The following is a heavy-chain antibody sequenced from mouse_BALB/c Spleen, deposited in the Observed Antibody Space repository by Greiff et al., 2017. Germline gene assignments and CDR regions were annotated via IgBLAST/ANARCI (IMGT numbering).Heavy chain of an antibody. CDR2: IWTGGGT. CDR3: VRDDGYPLAY. D-gene: IGHD2-3*01. Sequence: VQLQESGPGLVAPSQSLSITCTVSGFSLTSYDISWIRQPPGKGLEWLGVIWTGGGTNYNSAFMSRLSISKDNSKSQVFLKMNSLQTDDTAIYYCVRDDGYPLAYWGQGTLVTVSA. CDR1: GFSLTSYD. V-gene: IGHV2-9-2*01. J-gene: IGHJ3*01.